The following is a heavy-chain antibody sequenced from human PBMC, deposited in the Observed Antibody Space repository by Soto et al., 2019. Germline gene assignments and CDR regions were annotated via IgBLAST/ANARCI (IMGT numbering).Heavy chain of an antibody. D-gene: IGHD3-22*01. J-gene: IGHJ4*02. V-gene: IGHV3-11*01. CDR1: GFTFSDYY. Sequence: GGSLRLSCAASGFTFSDYYMSWIRQALGKGLEWVSYISSIVSTIYYADSVKGRFTISRDNAKNSLYLQMNSLRAEDTAVYYCARTSSGRYYFDYWGQGTLVTVSS. CDR2: ISSIVSTI. CDR3: ARTSSGRYYFDY.